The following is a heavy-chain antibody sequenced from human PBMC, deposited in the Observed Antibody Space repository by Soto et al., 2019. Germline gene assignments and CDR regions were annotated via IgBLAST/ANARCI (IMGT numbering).Heavy chain of an antibody. CDR3: ARHCAMDYSDYVPFYY. CDR1: GGSISDYY. V-gene: IGHV4-59*08. Sequence: SETLSLTCTVSGGSISDYYWSWIRQPPGKGPDWIGYIFYNGITNYNPSLQSRLTISVDTSKNQFSLKLSSVTAADTAVYYCARHCAMDYSDYVPFYYWGQGSLVTVSS. D-gene: IGHD4-17*01. J-gene: IGHJ4*02. CDR2: IFYNGIT.